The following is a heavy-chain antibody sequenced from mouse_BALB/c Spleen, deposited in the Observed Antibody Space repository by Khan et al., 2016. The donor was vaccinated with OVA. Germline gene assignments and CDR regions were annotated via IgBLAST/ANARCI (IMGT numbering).Heavy chain of an antibody. CDR2: ISCYNGTT. J-gene: IGHJ4*01. Sequence: LVKTGASVKISCKASGYSFTGYYMHWVKQSHGKSLEWIGYISCYNGTTSYNQKFKGRATFTVDTSSSTAYMQFNSLTSEDSAVYYCARGFYYYVTGRYAMDYWGQGTSVTVSS. CDR3: ARGFYYYVTGRYAMDY. V-gene: IGHV1S34*01. CDR1: GYSFTGYY. D-gene: IGHD1-1*01.